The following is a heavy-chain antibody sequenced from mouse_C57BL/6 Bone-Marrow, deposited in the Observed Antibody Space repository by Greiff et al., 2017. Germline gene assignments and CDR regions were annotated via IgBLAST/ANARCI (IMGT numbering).Heavy chain of an antibody. D-gene: IGHD4-1*01. J-gene: IGHJ3*01. Sequence: VKLMESGAELVRPGASVTLSCKASGYTFTDYEMHWVKQTPVHGLEWIGAIDPETGGTAYNQKFKGKAILTADKSSSTAYMELRSLTSEDSAVYYCTKLLLGPSWFAYWGQGTLVTVSA. V-gene: IGHV1-15*01. CDR3: TKLLLGPSWFAY. CDR2: IDPETGGT. CDR1: GYTFTDYE.